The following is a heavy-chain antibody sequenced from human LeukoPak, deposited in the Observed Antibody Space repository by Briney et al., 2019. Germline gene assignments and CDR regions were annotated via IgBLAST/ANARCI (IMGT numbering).Heavy chain of an antibody. V-gene: IGHV3-21*01. CDR2: ISSSRSYI. Sequence: KPGGSLRLSCAASGFTFSSYSMNWVRQAPGKGLEWVSSISSSRSYIYYVDSVKGRFTISRDNAKNSLYLRMNSLRAEDTAVYYCARDLPDEVPSFDLWGRGTLVTVSS. J-gene: IGHJ2*01. D-gene: IGHD1-1*01. CDR3: ARDLPDEVPSFDL. CDR1: GFTFSSYS.